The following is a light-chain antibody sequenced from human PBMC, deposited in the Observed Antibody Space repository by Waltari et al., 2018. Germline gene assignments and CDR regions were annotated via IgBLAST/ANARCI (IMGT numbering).Light chain of an antibody. V-gene: IGKV3D-15*03. Sequence: EIVMTQSPATLSVSPGERATLSCRASQSVSSNLAWYPQKPGQEPRLLIYGAAIRATGIPARFSGSGSVTEFTLTISILQSEDFAVYYCQQYNNWPPITFGQGTRLEIK. CDR3: QQYNNWPPIT. J-gene: IGKJ5*01. CDR1: QSVSSN. CDR2: GAA.